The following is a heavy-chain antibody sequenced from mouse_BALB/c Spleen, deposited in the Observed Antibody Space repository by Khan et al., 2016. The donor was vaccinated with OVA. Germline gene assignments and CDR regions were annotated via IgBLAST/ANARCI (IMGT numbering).Heavy chain of an antibody. V-gene: IGHV2-6-1*01. CDR2: IWSDGKT. J-gene: IGHJ1*01. Sequence: MQLEESGPGLVAPSQSLSITCTISGFSLTSYGIHWVRQPPGKGLEWLVVIWSDGKTTYNSALKSRLNIIKDNSKSQVFLKMNSLQTDDTAMYYCARQIVPGYFDVWGAGTTVTVSS. CDR3: ARQIVPGYFDV. CDR1: GFSLTSYG.